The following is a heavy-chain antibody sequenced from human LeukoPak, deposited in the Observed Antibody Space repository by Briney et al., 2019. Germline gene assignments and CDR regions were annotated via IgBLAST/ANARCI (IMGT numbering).Heavy chain of an antibody. V-gene: IGHV3-33*01. CDR3: ARAEPQPYYYGMDV. Sequence: TGGSLRLSCVASGFTFSRYGMHWVRQAPGKGLEWVAVLWYDGSVKHYADTVKGRFTISRDNSKNTLYLQMNSLRAEDTAVYYCARAEPQPYYYGMDVWGQGTTVTVSS. J-gene: IGHJ6*02. D-gene: IGHD1-14*01. CDR2: LWYDGSVK. CDR1: GFTFSRYG.